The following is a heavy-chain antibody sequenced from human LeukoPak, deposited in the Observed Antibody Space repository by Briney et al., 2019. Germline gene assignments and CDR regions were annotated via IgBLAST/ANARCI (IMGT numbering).Heavy chain of an antibody. Sequence: GGSLRLSCAASGFTFSSYSMNWVRQAPGKGLEWVSSISSSSSYIYYADSVTGRFTISRDNAKNSLYLQMNSLRAEDTAVYYCARSGTSGWYLDYWGQGTLVTVSS. CDR2: ISSSSSYI. CDR3: ARSGTSGWYLDY. V-gene: IGHV3-21*01. D-gene: IGHD6-19*01. J-gene: IGHJ4*02. CDR1: GFTFSSYS.